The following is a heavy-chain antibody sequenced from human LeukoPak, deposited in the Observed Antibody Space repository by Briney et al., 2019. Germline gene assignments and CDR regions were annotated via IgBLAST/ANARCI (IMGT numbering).Heavy chain of an antibody. V-gene: IGHV3-74*01. CDR1: GFTFSSYW. J-gene: IGHJ4*02. CDR2: INEHGSIT. CDR3: ARDVAGSGSL. D-gene: IGHD3-10*01. Sequence: GGSLRLSCATSGFTFSSYWMHWVRQVPGKGLVWVARINEHGSITDYADSVKDRFTVSRDNAWNTLYLQMNSLRAEDTAVYYCARDVAGSGSLWGQGTLITVSS.